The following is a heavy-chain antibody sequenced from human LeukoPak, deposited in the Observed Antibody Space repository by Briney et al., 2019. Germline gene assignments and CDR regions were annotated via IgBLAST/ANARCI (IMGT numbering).Heavy chain of an antibody. CDR2: IYYSGGT. CDR1: GGSIRTSSYY. CDR3: AREAGGYSGYDYYFDY. Sequence: SETLSLTCTVSGGSIRTSSYYWSWIRQPPGKGLEWIGYIYYSGGTNYNPSLKSRVTISVDTSKNQFSLKLSSVTAADTAVYYCAREAGGYSGYDYYFDYWGQGTLVTVSS. J-gene: IGHJ4*02. V-gene: IGHV4-61*01. D-gene: IGHD5-12*01.